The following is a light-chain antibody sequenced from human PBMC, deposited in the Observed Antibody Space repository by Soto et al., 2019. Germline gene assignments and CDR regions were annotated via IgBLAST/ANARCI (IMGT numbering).Light chain of an antibody. V-gene: IGKV3-15*01. CDR2: GAS. J-gene: IGKJ1*01. CDR1: QSVSSN. CDR3: QQYNNWPPTT. Sequence: VITHSPATLSVTPGERATLSCRASQSVSSNLAWYQQKPGQAPRLLIYGASTRATGIPARFSGSGSGTEFTLTISSLQSEDFAVYYCQQYNNWPPTTFGQGTKVDIK.